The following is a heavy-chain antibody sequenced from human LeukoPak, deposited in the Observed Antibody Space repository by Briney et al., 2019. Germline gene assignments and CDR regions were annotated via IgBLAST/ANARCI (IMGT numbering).Heavy chain of an antibody. J-gene: IGHJ4*02. D-gene: IGHD6-19*01. CDR2: IYYSGST. V-gene: IGHV4-59*01. Sequence: SETLSLTCTVSGGSISSYYWSWIRQPPGKGLEWIGYIYYSGSTNYNPSLKSRVTISVDTSKNQFSLKLSSVTAADTAVYYCARAGYSSGWYPRDWGQGTPVTVSS. CDR3: ARAGYSSGWYPRD. CDR1: GGSISSYY.